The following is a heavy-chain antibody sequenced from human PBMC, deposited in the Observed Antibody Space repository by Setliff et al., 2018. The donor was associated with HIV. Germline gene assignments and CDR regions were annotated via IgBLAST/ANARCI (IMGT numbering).Heavy chain of an antibody. CDR1: GGPLSGHY. CDR3: VTSSSWSSRLNF. CDR2: TSHSGKT. Sequence: PSETLSLTCAVYGGPLSGHYWSWIRQPPGQGLEWIGETSHSGKTNYNTSLKSRVTISVDTSKKQFSLKLTSVTAADTAVYYCVTSSSWSSRLNFWGPGMLVTVSS. J-gene: IGHJ4*02. D-gene: IGHD2-2*01. V-gene: IGHV4-34*01.